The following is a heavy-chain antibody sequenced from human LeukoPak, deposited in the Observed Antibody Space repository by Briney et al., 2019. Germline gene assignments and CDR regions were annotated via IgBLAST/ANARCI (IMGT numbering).Heavy chain of an antibody. D-gene: IGHD6-13*01. CDR3: ARADYSSTWSHDYYYMDV. Sequence: SETLSLTCTISGGSISSYYWSWIRQPPGKGLEWIGYIYYTGSTNHNPSLKSRVTISVDTSKNQFSLKLSSVTAADTAVYYCARADYSSTWSHDYYYMDVWGKGTTVTVSS. CDR2: IYYTGST. J-gene: IGHJ6*03. CDR1: GGSISSYY. V-gene: IGHV4-59*08.